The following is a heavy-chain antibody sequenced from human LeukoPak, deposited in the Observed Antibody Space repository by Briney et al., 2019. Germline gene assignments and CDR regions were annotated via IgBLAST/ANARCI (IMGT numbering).Heavy chain of an antibody. Sequence: GGSLRLSCAASGFTFSSYAMHWVRQAPGKGLEWVAVISYDGSNKYYADSVKGRFTISRDNSKNTLYLQMNSLRAEDTAVYYCARDLTPRAFDIWGQGRMVTVSS. J-gene: IGHJ3*02. V-gene: IGHV3-30-3*01. D-gene: IGHD3-10*01. CDR3: ARDLTPRAFDI. CDR2: ISYDGSNK. CDR1: GFTFSSYA.